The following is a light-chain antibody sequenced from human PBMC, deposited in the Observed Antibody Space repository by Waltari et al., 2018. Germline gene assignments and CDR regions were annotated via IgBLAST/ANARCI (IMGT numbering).Light chain of an antibody. Sequence: EIVLTQSPATLSLSPGERATLFCRASQSVSTYFAWYQQKPGQAPGRLIYDTSNRAAGIPARFTGRGSGTDFTLTISGLEPEDFAVYYCQQGSTFGQGTRLEIK. J-gene: IGKJ5*01. CDR1: QSVSTY. V-gene: IGKV3-11*01. CDR2: DTS. CDR3: QQGST.